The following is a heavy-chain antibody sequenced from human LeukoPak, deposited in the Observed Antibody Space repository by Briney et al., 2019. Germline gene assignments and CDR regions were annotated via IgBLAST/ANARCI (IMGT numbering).Heavy chain of an antibody. V-gene: IGHV1-3*01. Sequence: ASVKVSCKASGYTFTSYAMHWVRQAPGQRLEWIGWINAGNGNTKYSQKFQGRVTITRDTSASTAYMELSSLRSEDTAVYYCARKAITMVRGVTLGLFDYWGQGTLVTVSS. D-gene: IGHD3-10*01. CDR3: ARKAITMVRGVTLGLFDY. CDR2: INAGNGNT. J-gene: IGHJ4*02. CDR1: GYTFTSYA.